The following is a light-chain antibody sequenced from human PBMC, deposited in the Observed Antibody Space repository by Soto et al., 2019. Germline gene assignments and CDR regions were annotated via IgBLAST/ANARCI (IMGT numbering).Light chain of an antibody. J-gene: IGKJ3*01. Sequence: DIQMTQSPYSLSAAVGDRVTIACRASQNINTYVNWYQQKPGKAPKLLIFDAASLQSGVPSRFSGGGSRTDFTLTITSLQPEDFATYYCQQTSSAPFTFGPGTKVDI. CDR3: QQTSSAPFT. V-gene: IGKV1-39*01. CDR2: DAA. CDR1: QNINTY.